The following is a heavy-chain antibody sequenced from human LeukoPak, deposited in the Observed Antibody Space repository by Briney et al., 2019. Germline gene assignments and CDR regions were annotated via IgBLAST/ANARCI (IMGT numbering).Heavy chain of an antibody. CDR3: ARARTHTVTTGWFDP. V-gene: IGHV4-59*08. CDR2: IYYSGST. D-gene: IGHD4-17*01. J-gene: IGHJ5*02. CDR1: GGSISSYY. Sequence: PSETLSLTCTVSGGSISSYYWSWIRQPPGKGLKWIGYIYYSGSTNYNPSLKSRVTISVDTSKNQFSLKLSSVTAADTAVYYCARARTHTVTTGWFDPWGQGTLVTVSS.